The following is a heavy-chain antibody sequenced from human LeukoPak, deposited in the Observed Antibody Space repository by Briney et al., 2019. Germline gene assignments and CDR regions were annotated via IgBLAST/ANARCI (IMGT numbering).Heavy chain of an antibody. J-gene: IGHJ4*02. CDR2: IIPIFGTA. CDR1: GGTFSSYA. V-gene: IGHV1-69*05. CDR3: ARDNVEMATFDY. Sequence: SVKVSCKASGGTFSSYAISWVRQAPGQGLEWMGGIIPIFGTANYAQKFQGRVTITTDESTSTAYMELSSLRSEDTAVYYCARDNVEMATFDYWGQGTLVTVSS. D-gene: IGHD5-24*01.